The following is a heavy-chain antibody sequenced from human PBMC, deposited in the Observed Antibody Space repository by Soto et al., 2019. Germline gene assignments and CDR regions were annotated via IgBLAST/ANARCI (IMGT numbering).Heavy chain of an antibody. CDR2: IYYSGST. D-gene: IGHD3-22*01. CDR3: AREPIVEGPPGYNWFDP. V-gene: IGHV4-39*07. J-gene: IGHJ5*02. Sequence: SETLSLTCTVSGGSISSSSYYWGWIRQPPGKGLEWIGSIYYSGSTYYNPSLKSRVTISVDTSKSQFSLRLGSVTAADTAVYYCAREPIVEGPPGYNWFDPWGQGILVTVSS. CDR1: GGSISSSSYY.